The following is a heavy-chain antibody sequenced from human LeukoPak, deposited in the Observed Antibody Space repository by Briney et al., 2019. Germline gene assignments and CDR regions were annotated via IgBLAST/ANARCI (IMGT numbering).Heavy chain of an antibody. CDR1: GFTVSSNY. Sequence: AGGSLRLSCEASGFTVSSNYMNWVRQAPGKGLEWVSIIESNGNAHYADSVKGRFTISRDNSKNTLYLQMNSLRAEDTAVYYCAREGPYYGSGSYNDWGQGTLVTVSS. CDR2: IESNGNA. D-gene: IGHD3-10*01. V-gene: IGHV3-66*01. CDR3: AREGPYYGSGSYND. J-gene: IGHJ4*02.